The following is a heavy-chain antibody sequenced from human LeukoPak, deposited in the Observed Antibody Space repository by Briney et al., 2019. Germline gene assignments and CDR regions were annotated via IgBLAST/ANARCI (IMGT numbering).Heavy chain of an antibody. V-gene: IGHV3-9*01. J-gene: IGHJ4*02. CDR1: GFTFDDYA. Sequence: GGSLRLSWAASGFTFDDYAMHWVRQAPGKGLEWVSGISWNSGTIGYADPGKGRCTICRDNATTSLYLQMNSLRAEDTALYYCAKTRSRWSGYDLAYWGQGTLVTVSS. D-gene: IGHD5-12*01. CDR3: AKTRSRWSGYDLAY. CDR2: ISWNSGTI.